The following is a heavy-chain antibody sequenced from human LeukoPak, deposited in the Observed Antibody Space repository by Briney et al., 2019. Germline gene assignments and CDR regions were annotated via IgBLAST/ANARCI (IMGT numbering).Heavy chain of an antibody. CDR2: VSSSSNYI. D-gene: IGHD2-15*01. V-gene: IGHV3-21*01. Sequence: GGSLRLSCAASGFTFSTYSMNWVRQAPGKGLEWVSSVSSSSNYIHYADSVKGRFTISRDNANNSLYLQMNSLRAEDTAVYYCARGRGDCSGGSCPFTTYMDVWGKGTTVTVSS. J-gene: IGHJ6*03. CDR1: GFTFSTYS. CDR3: ARGRGDCSGGSCPFTTYMDV.